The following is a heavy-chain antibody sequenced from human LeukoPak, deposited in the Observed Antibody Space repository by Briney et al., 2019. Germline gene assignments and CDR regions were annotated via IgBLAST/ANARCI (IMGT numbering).Heavy chain of an antibody. D-gene: IGHD2-2*01. V-gene: IGHV1-2*02. CDR1: GYTFTGYY. J-gene: IGHJ4*02. CDR3: AREIVCSSTSCYVIDY. CDR2: INPNSGGT. Sequence: ASVKVSCKASGYTFTGYYMHWVRQAPGQGLEWVGWINPNSGGTNYAQKFQGRVTMTRDTSISTAYMELSRLRSDDTAVYYCAREIVCSSTSCYVIDYWGQGTLVTVSS.